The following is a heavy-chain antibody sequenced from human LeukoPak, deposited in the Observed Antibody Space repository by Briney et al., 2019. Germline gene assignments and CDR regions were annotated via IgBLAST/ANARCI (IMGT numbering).Heavy chain of an antibody. V-gene: IGHV3-23*01. CDR3: SNDQPPYYYDSKGDAFDI. CDR1: GFTFSSYA. Sequence: PGGSLRLSCAASGFTFSSYAMSWVRQAPGKGLEWVSAISGSGGSTYYADSVKGRFTISRDNSKNTLYLQMNSLRAEDTAVYYRSNDQPPYYYDSKGDAFDIWGQGTMVTVSS. D-gene: IGHD3-22*01. J-gene: IGHJ3*02. CDR2: ISGSGGST.